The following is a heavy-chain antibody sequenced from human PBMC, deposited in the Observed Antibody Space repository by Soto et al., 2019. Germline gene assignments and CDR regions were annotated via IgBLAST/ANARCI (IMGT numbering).Heavy chain of an antibody. J-gene: IGHJ4*02. CDR3: ARDQVAYCGGDCYYNHFDY. V-gene: IGHV4-39*02. Sequence: SETLSLTCTVSGGSISSSSYYWGWIRQPPGKGLEWIGSIYYSGSTYYNPSLKSRVTISVDTSKNQFSLKLSSVTAADTAVYYCARDQVAYCGGDCYYNHFDYWGQGTLVTVSS. D-gene: IGHD2-21*02. CDR1: GGSISSSSYY. CDR2: IYYSGST.